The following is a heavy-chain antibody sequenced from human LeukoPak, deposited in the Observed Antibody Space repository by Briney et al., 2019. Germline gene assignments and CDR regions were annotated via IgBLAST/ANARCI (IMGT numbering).Heavy chain of an antibody. CDR3: ARGLSNLEY. Sequence: SETLSLTCTVSGGSISSGSYCGSWVRQPGGKGLEWIGRICASGSTNYNPSLNSRVTLSVDTSKNQLSMKLSSVTAADTAVYCCARGLSNLEYWGQGTLVTVSS. CDR2: ICASGST. J-gene: IGHJ4*02. CDR1: GGSISSGSYC. D-gene: IGHD4-11*01. V-gene: IGHV4-61*02.